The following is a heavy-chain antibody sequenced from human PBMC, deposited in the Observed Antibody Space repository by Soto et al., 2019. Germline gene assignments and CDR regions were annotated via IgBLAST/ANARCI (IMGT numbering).Heavy chain of an antibody. CDR1: GFTFKNYD. Sequence: EVELLESGGGLVQPGGSLRLSCVASGFTFKNYDMRWIRKAPGKGLRWVLGISGSGGVTYYADSVKGRFTISRDNSKNTLYLQMNSLRAEDTAIYYCAKNRQFRSYYESAGHYDNWGQGTLVTVSS. V-gene: IGHV3-23*01. D-gene: IGHD3-10*01. J-gene: IGHJ4*02. CDR2: ISGSGGVT. CDR3: AKNRQFRSYYESAGHYDN.